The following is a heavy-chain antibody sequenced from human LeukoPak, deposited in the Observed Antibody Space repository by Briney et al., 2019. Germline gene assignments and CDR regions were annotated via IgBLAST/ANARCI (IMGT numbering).Heavy chain of an antibody. V-gene: IGHV4-34*01. CDR2: INHSGST. J-gene: IGHJ6*04. D-gene: IGHD6-13*01. Sequence: SETLSLTCAVYGGSFSGYYWSWIRQPPGKGLEWIGEINHSGSTNYNPSLKSRVTISVDTSKNQFSLKLSSVTAADTAVYYCARGGDYKAEYSSSWYSWGKGTTVTVSS. CDR3: ARGGDYKAEYSSSWYS. CDR1: GGSFSGYY.